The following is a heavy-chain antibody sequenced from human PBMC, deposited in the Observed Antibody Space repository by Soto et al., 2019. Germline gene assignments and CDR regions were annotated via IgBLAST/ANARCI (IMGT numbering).Heavy chain of an antibody. D-gene: IGHD2-2*03. V-gene: IGHV3-74*01. J-gene: IGHJ6*02. Sequence: VGSLRLSFAASGFPFSSYWMHWVRPAPGKGLVWVSRINSDGSSTSYADSVKGRFTISRDNAKNTLYLQMNSLRAEDTAVYYCARDELDIVVVPAAGYYYYGMDVWGQGTTVTVSS. CDR1: GFPFSSYW. CDR3: ARDELDIVVVPAAGYYYYGMDV. CDR2: INSDGSST.